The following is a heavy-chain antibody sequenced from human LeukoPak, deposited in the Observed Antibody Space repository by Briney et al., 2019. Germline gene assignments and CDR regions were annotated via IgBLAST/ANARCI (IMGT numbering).Heavy chain of an antibody. Sequence: PSETLSLTCTVSGGSISSRSYYWNWIRQPAGKGLEWIGRFYTSGSTNYNPSLKSRVTISVDTSKNQFSLKLSSVTAADTAVYYCARSYSSSWYNWFDPWGQGTLVTVSS. V-gene: IGHV4-61*02. J-gene: IGHJ5*02. CDR3: ARSYSSSWYNWFDP. CDR1: GGSISSRSYY. CDR2: FYTSGST. D-gene: IGHD6-13*01.